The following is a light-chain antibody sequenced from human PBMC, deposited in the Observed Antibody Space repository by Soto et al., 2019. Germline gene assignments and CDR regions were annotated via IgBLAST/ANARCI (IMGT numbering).Light chain of an antibody. CDR1: SSDVGGYNY. Sequence: ALTQPASVSGSPGQSITISCTGTSSDVGGYNYVSWYQQHPGKAPKLMIYDVSNRPSGVSNRFSGSKSGNTASLTISGLQAEDEADYYCSSYTSSSTLLYVFGTGTKVSVL. CDR2: DVS. CDR3: SSYTSSSTLLYV. J-gene: IGLJ1*01. V-gene: IGLV2-14*01.